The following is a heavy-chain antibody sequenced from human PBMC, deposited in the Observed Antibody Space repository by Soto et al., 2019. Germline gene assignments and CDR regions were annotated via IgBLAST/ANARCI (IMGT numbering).Heavy chain of an antibody. J-gene: IGHJ4*02. CDR3: ARDEYGYGDSYDS. D-gene: IGHD5-12*01. CDR1: GVSLSTYH. V-gene: IGHV4-4*07. Sequence: PSETLSLTCIVSGVSLSTYHCIWIRQPAGKGLEWIGRMHTSGSTNYNPSLKSRVSMSVDTSKNHFPLKVSSVTAADTAVYYCARDEYGYGDSYDSWGQGTLVTVSS. CDR2: MHTSGST.